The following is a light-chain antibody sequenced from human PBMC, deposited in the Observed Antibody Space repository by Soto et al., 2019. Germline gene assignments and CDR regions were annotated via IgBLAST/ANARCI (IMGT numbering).Light chain of an antibody. CDR3: QSYDSSLSVL. CDR2: GNS. V-gene: IGLV1-40*01. CDR1: SSNIGAGYD. J-gene: IGLJ2*01. Sequence: QSVLTQPPSVSGAPGQRVTISCTGSSSNIGAGYDVHWYQQLPGTAPKLLIYGNSNRPSGVPDRFSGSKSGTSASLAITGLQAEYEADYDCQSYDSSLSVLVGGGTKLTVL.